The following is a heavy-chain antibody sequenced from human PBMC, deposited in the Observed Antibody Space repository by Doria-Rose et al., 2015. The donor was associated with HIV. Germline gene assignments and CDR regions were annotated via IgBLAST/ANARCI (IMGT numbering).Heavy chain of an antibody. D-gene: IGHD2-2*01. V-gene: IGHV1-8*01. CDR3: VRGFSKLRGDS. CDR2: INPNSGNT. Sequence: ECMGWINPNSGNTDYAQKFQGRVTMTRTTSISTAYMELSSLTSEDTAVYFCVRGFSKLRGDSRGQGTLVSVSS. J-gene: IGHJ4*02.